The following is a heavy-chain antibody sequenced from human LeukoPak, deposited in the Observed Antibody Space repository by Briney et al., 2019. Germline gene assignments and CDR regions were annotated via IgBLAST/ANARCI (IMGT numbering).Heavy chain of an antibody. CDR2: IHHSGST. CDR3: AGGDITTRGYYYCMDV. J-gene: IGHJ6*04. V-gene: IGHV4-31*03. Sequence: PSQTLSLTCTVSGASIRSGDHYWSWIRQHPGKGLEWIGYIHHSGSTDYNPSLKSRLTISLDTSKNQFSLKLSSVTAADTAVYYCAGGDITTRGYYYCMDVWGNGTTVTISS. D-gene: IGHD5-12*01. CDR1: GASIRSGDHY.